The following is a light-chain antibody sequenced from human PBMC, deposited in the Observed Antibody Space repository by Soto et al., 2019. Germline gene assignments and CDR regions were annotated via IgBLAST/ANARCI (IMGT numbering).Light chain of an antibody. CDR2: GAS. CDR1: QSVSSN. CDR3: QQYNNWPIT. J-gene: IGKJ5*01. Sequence: EILMTQSPATLSVSPGERATLSCRASQSVSSNLAWYQQKPGQAPRVVIYGASTRATGIPAKFRGSGSGTEFTLTISSLQSEDFAVYYCQQYNNWPITFGQGTRLEIK. V-gene: IGKV3-15*01.